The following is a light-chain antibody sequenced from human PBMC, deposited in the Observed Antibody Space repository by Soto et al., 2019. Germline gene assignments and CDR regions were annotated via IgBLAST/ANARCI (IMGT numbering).Light chain of an antibody. CDR2: DAS. CDR3: QQRSNWPPIT. V-gene: IGKV3-11*01. Sequence: VLPQSPAPLSSSPGARAPLSCRASPSVSSYLAWYQQKPGQAPRLLIYDASNRATGIPARFSGSGSGTDFTLTISSLEPEDFAVYYCQQRSNWPPITFGQGTRLEIK. CDR1: PSVSSY. J-gene: IGKJ5*01.